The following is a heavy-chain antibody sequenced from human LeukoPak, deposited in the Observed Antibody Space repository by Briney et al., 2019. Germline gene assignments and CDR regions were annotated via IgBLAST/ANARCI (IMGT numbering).Heavy chain of an antibody. CDR3: ASLGSSTSRYTDDY. Sequence: PGGSLRLSCAASGFTFSSYWMSWVRQAPGKGLEWVANIKQDGSEKYYVDSVKGRFTISRDNAKNSLYLQMNSLRAEDTAVYYCASLGSSTSRYTDDYWGQGTLVTVSS. D-gene: IGHD2-2*01. CDR2: IKQDGSEK. J-gene: IGHJ4*02. V-gene: IGHV3-7*01. CDR1: GFTFSSYW.